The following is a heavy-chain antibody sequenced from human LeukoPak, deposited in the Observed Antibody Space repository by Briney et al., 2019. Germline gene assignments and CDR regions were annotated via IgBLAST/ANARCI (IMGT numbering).Heavy chain of an antibody. CDR3: AREASGSYFDY. CDR2: INPSGGST. J-gene: IGHJ4*02. Sequence: ASVKVSCKASGYTFTGYYMHWVRQAPGQGLEWMGIINPSGGSTNYAQKFQGRVTMTRDTSTSTVYMELSSLRSEDTAVYYCAREASGSYFDYWGQGTLVTVSS. CDR1: GYTFTGYY. D-gene: IGHD1-26*01. V-gene: IGHV1-46*03.